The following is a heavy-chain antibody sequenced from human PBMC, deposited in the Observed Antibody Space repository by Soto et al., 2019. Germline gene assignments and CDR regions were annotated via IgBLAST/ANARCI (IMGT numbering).Heavy chain of an antibody. CDR1: GYPVTAYY. V-gene: IGHV1-2*02. CDR3: ARGGGVGVAGSAAFDM. Sequence: QLHLVQSGAVVKKPGASVTVSCSASGYPVTAYYMHWVRQAPGRGLEWMGGINPATGAEKYIQTFQGRVTLTRDTSKSTVFMELSGLTSEDTAVFYCARGGGVGVAGSAAFDMWGQGTLVTVSS. J-gene: IGHJ3*02. D-gene: IGHD3-3*01. CDR2: INPATGAE.